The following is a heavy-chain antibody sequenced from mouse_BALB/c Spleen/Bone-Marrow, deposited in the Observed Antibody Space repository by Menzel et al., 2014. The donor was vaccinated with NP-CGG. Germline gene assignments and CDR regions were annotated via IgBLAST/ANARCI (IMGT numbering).Heavy chain of an antibody. D-gene: IGHD2-14*01. V-gene: IGHV1S22*01. CDR3: TRRYEIYYAMDY. Sequence: LQQPGSELVRPGASVKLSCKASGYTFTSYWMHWVKQRPGQGLEWIGNICPGSGSTNYDEKFKSKATLTVDTSSSTAYMQLSSLTSEDSAVYYCTRRYEIYYAMDYWGQGTSVTVSS. CDR1: GYTFTSYW. J-gene: IGHJ4*01. CDR2: ICPGSGST.